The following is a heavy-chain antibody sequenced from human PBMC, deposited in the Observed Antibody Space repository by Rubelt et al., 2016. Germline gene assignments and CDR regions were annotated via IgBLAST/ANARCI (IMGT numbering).Heavy chain of an antibody. CDR1: GFTFSSYT. J-gene: IGHJ5*02. V-gene: IGHV3-30*04. CDR2: ISYDGSNK. CDR3: ARDRPTVQLRYTWFDP. Sequence: GFTFSSYTMHWVRQAPGKGLEWVALISYDGSNKNYPDSVKGRFTISRDNSKNTLYLQMNSLRVEDTAVYYCARDRPTVQLRYTWFDPWGQGTLVTVSS. D-gene: IGHD2-2*01.